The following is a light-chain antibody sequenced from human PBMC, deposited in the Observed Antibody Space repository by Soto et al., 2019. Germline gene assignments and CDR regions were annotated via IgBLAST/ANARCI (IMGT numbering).Light chain of an antibody. Sequence: QAVVTQPPSASGTPGQRVTISCSGSSSNIGSNVVNWYQQLPGTAPKLLIYSNNQRPSGVPDRFSGSKSGTSASLAISGLQSEDETDYYCAAWDDSLKAIFGGGTQLTVL. J-gene: IGLJ7*01. CDR3: AAWDDSLKAI. V-gene: IGLV1-44*01. CDR1: SSNIGSNV. CDR2: SNN.